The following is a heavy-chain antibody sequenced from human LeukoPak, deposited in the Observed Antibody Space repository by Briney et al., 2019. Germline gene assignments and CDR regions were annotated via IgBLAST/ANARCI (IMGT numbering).Heavy chain of an antibody. D-gene: IGHD6-13*01. CDR2: INPSGGST. Sequence: ASVKVSCKASGYTFTSYYMHWVRQAPGQGLEWMGIINPSGGSTSYAQKFQGRVTMTRDTPTSTVYMELSSLRSEDTAVYYCARVAAFREWASVRYSSSWYLFDYWGQGTLVTVSS. CDR1: GYTFTSYY. V-gene: IGHV1-46*01. J-gene: IGHJ4*02. CDR3: ARVAAFREWASVRYSSSWYLFDY.